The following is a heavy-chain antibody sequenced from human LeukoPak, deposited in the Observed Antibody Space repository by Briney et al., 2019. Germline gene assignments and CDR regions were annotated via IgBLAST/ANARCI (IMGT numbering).Heavy chain of an antibody. CDR3: ARDAYGSGSYPYFDY. V-gene: IGHV4-38-2*02. CDR2: IYHSGST. CDR1: GDSISSGYY. D-gene: IGHD3-10*01. Sequence: SETLSLTCTVSGDSISSGYYWGWIRQPPGKGLEWIGSIYHSGSTYYNPSLQSRVTISVDTSKKQFSLKLSSVTAADTAVYYCARDAYGSGSYPYFDYWGQGTLVTVSS. J-gene: IGHJ4*02.